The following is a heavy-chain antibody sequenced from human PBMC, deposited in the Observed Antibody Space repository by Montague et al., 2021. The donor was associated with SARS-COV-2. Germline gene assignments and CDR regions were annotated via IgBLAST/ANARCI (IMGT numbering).Heavy chain of an antibody. Sequence: SETLSLTCTVSGGSLSSDYWSWIRQPPGKGLEWIGYIYYRGSTNYNPSLKSRVTLSVDTSKNQFSLKLTSVNVAATAVYYCTRGAPGYWGQGTLVTVSS. V-gene: IGHV4-59*12. CDR2: IYYRGST. CDR3: TRGAPGY. J-gene: IGHJ4*02. CDR1: GGSLSSDY.